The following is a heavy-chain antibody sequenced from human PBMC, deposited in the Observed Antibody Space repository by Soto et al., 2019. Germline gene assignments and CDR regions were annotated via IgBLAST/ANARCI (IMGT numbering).Heavy chain of an antibody. J-gene: IGHJ2*01. D-gene: IGHD6-19*01. V-gene: IGHV4-39*01. CDR2: IYYSGYT. Sequence: SETLSLTCTVSGGPISSSSYYWGWIRQPPGKGLEWIGSIYYSGYTYDNPSLKSRVTISVDTSKDQFSLKMSSVTAVDTAVYYCARSGIAVHWYFDLWGRGTLVTVSS. CDR3: ARSGIAVHWYFDL. CDR1: GGPISSSSYY.